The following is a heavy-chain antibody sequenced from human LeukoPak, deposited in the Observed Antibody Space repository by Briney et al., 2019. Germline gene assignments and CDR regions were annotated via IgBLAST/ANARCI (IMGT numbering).Heavy chain of an antibody. CDR2: ISSSGSTI. J-gene: IGHJ4*02. CDR3: ARESIDYGDYERFDY. D-gene: IGHD4-17*01. CDR1: GFTFSSYE. V-gene: IGHV3-48*03. Sequence: PGGPLRLSCAASGFTFSSYEMNWVRQALGKGLEWVSYISSSGSTIYYADSVKGRFTISRDNAKNSLYLQMNSRRAEDTAVYYCARESIDYGDYERFDYWGQGTLVTVSS.